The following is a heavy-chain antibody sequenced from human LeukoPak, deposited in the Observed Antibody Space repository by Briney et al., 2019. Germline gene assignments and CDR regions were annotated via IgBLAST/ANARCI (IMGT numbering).Heavy chain of an antibody. CDR3: ARTKIMYYYDSSGYCFDY. Sequence: SGTLSLTCAVSGGSISSSNWWSWVRQPPGKGLEWIGEIYHSGSTNYNPSLKSRVTISVDRSKNQFSLKLSSVTAADTAVYYCARTKIMYYYDSSGYCFDYWGQGTLVTVSS. D-gene: IGHD3-22*01. V-gene: IGHV4-4*02. CDR2: IYHSGST. CDR1: GGSISSSNW. J-gene: IGHJ4*02.